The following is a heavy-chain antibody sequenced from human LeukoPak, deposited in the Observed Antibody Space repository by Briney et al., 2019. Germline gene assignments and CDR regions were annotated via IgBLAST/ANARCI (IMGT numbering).Heavy chain of an antibody. D-gene: IGHD3-3*01. CDR3: AADHRSGVEETYYDFWSGYYSFDY. J-gene: IGHJ4*02. CDR1: GGTFSSYT. CDR2: IIPIFGTT. Sequence: GASVKVSCKASGGTFSSYTFSWVRQAPGQGLEWMGGIIPIFGTTTYAQKFQGRVTVITDESTSTVYMELSSLRSEDTAVYYCAADHRSGVEETYYDFWSGYYSFDYWGQGTLVTVSS. V-gene: IGHV1-69*05.